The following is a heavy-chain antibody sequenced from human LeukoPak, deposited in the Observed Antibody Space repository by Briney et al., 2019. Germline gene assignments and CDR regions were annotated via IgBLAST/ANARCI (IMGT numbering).Heavy chain of an antibody. D-gene: IGHD3-10*01. Sequence: GWSLRLACAASGLSCDDYAMHGVRQAPEKGLEWVSGISWNSGSIGYADSVKGRFTISRDNAKNSLYLQMNSLRAEDTALYYCAKAGGPDYYYGMDVWGQGTTVTVSS. J-gene: IGHJ6*02. CDR1: GLSCDDYA. CDR2: ISWNSGSI. CDR3: AKAGGPDYYYGMDV. V-gene: IGHV3-9*01.